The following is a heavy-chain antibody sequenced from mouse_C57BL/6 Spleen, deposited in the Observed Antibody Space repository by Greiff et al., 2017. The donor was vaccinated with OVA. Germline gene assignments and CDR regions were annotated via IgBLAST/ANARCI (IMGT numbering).Heavy chain of an antibody. J-gene: IGHJ4*01. V-gene: IGHV7-3*01. CDR3: ARYTDLYYAMDY. CDR2: IRNKANGYTT. CDR1: GFTFTDYY. Sequence: DVQLVESGGGLVQPGGSLSLSCAASGFTFTDYYMSWVRQPPGKALEWLGFIRNKANGYTTEYSASVKGRFTISRDNSQSILYLQMNALRAEDSATYYCARYTDLYYAMDYWGQGTSVTVSS.